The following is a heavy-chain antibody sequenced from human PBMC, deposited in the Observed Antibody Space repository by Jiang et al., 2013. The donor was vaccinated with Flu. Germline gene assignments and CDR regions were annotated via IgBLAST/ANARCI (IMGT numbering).Heavy chain of an antibody. V-gene: IGHV4-59*13. CDR3: ARDTFTIPRVFQH. CDR1: GGSLSSYY. J-gene: IGHJ1*01. Sequence: TLSGGSLSSYYWSWIRQPPGKGLEWIGYVYYTGSTNYNPSLKSRVTISVDTSKNHFSLKLSSVTAADTAVYYCARDTFTIPRVFQHWGQGTLVTVSS. D-gene: IGHD3-9*01. CDR2: VYYTGST.